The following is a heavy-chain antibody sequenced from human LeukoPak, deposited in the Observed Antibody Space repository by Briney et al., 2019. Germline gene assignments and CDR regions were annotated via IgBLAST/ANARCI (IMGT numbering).Heavy chain of an antibody. V-gene: IGHV4-4*07. CDR3: ARDSGTTGEVKFDP. Sequence: RASETLSLTCTVSGGSISSYYWSWIRQPAGTALEWIGRIYTSGTITYNPSLKSRVTMSVDTSKNQFSLKLSSVTAADTAVYYRARDSGTTGEVKFDPWGQGTLVTVSS. CDR1: GGSISSYY. D-gene: IGHD3-10*01. CDR2: IYTSGTI. J-gene: IGHJ5*02.